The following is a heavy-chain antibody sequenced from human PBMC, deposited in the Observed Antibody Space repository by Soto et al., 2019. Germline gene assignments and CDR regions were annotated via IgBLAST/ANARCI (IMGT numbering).Heavy chain of an antibody. J-gene: IGHJ6*03. CDR2: IYSGGST. Sequence: PGGSLRLSCAASGFTVSSNYMSWVRQVPGKGLEWVSVIYSGGSTYYADSVKGRFTISRDNSKNTLYLQMNSLRAEDTAVYYCAREDLYGSGSYSAYYYYYYMDVWGKGTTVTVSS. CDR3: AREDLYGSGSYSAYYYYYYMDV. V-gene: IGHV3-66*01. CDR1: GFTVSSNY. D-gene: IGHD3-10*01.